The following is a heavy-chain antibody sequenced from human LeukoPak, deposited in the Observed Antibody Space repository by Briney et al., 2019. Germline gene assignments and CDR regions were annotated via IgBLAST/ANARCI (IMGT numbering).Heavy chain of an antibody. CDR1: GGSISSSSYY. J-gene: IGHJ4*02. CDR3: ARHGYSSSFSFDY. CDR2: IYYSGST. Sequence: PSETLSLTCTVSGGSISSSSYYWGWIRQPPGKGLEWIGSIYYSGSTYYNPSLKSRVTISVDTSKNQFSLKLSSVTAADTAVYYCARHGYSSSFSFDYWGQGTLVTVSS. D-gene: IGHD6-13*01. V-gene: IGHV4-39*01.